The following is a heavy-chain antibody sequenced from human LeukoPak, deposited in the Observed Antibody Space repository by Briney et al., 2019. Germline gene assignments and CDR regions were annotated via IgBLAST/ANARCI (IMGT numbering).Heavy chain of an antibody. CDR1: GGSISSYY. CDR3: ARLVAVAGTSYFDY. J-gene: IGHJ4*02. CDR2: IYYSGST. D-gene: IGHD6-19*01. V-gene: IGHV4-59*08. Sequence: SETLSLTCTVSGGSISSYYWSWIRQPPGKGLEWIGYIYYSGSTNYNPSLKSRVTISVDTSKNQFSLKLSSVTAADTAVYYCARLVAVAGTSYFDYWGQRTLVTVSS.